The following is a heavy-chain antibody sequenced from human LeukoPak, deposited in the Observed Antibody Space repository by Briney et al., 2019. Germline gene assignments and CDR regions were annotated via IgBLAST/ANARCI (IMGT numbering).Heavy chain of an antibody. CDR1: GFTFSSYG. V-gene: IGHV3-30*03. CDR3: ARAPPYDFWSGYPWGYYMDV. D-gene: IGHD3-3*01. J-gene: IGHJ6*03. Sequence: PGRSLRLSCAASGFTFSSYGMHWVRQAPGKGLEGVAVISYDGSNKYYADSVKGRFTISRDNSKNTLYLQMNSLRAEDTAVYYCARAPPYDFWSGYPWGYYMDVWGKGTTVTVSS. CDR2: ISYDGSNK.